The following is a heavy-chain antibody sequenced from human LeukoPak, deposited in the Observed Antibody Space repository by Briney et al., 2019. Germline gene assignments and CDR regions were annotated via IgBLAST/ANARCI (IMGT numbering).Heavy chain of an antibody. J-gene: IGHJ4*02. V-gene: IGHV1-46*01. CDR1: GYTFTNYW. Sequence: ASLKVSCKASGYTFTNYWIQWVRQAPRQGLEWVALINPNDGSTTYAHKFQGRVTMTRDTSTSTVYMDLSSLTSEDTAVYYCARAPRNSSTMLDYWGQGTLVTVSS. CDR2: INPNDGST. D-gene: IGHD6-13*01. CDR3: ARAPRNSSTMLDY.